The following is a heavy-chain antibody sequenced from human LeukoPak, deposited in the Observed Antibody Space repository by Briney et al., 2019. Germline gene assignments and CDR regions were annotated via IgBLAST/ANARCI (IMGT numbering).Heavy chain of an antibody. CDR1: GFTFSRYA. D-gene: IGHD2-2*01. CDR2: ISSNGGST. Sequence: GGSLRLSCSASGFTFSRYAMHWVRQAPGKGLEYVSAISSNGGSTYYADSVKGRFTISRDNSKNTLYLQMSSLRAEDTAVYYCVKGYCSSISCFGDYWGQGTLVTFSS. J-gene: IGHJ4*02. CDR3: VKGYCSSISCFGDY. V-gene: IGHV3-64D*06.